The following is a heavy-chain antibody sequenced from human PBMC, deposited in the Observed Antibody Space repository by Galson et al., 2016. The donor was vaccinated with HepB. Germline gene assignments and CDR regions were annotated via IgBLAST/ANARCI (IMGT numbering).Heavy chain of an antibody. CDR2: IHPGNSDI. V-gene: IGHV5-51*01. CDR3: AKLRDYDLWTGQGHGMDV. Sequence: QSGAEVKKPGETLKISCKGSGYSFTSQWIGWVRHVPGKGLEWMGIIHPGNSDIRYSPSFQGQVTMSADKTLDTAYLQWHSLRASDSGMYYCAKLRDYDLWTGQGHGMDVWGQGTMVTVSS. CDR1: GYSFTSQW. J-gene: IGHJ6*02. D-gene: IGHD3-3*01.